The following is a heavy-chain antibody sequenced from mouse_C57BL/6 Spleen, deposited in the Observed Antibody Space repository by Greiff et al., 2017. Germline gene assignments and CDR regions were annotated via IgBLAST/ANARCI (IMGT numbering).Heavy chain of an antibody. CDR3: ANYYYGSSPWFAY. CDR2: INPSSGYT. V-gene: IGHV1-7*01. Sequence: QVQLVESGAELAKPGASVKLSCKASGYTFTSYWMHWVKQRPGQGLEWIGYINPSSGYTKYNQKFKDKATLTADKSSSTAYMQLSSLTYEDSAVYYCANYYYGSSPWFAYWGQGTLVTVSA. J-gene: IGHJ3*01. CDR1: GYTFTSYW. D-gene: IGHD1-1*01.